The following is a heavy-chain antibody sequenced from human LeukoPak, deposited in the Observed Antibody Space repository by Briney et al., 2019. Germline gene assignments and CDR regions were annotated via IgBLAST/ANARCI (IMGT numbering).Heavy chain of an antibody. Sequence: ASVEVSCKASGYSFTVNYINWVRQAPGQGLEWMGWLNPNSGGTNYAQKFQGRVTMARDTSISTAYMEVSRLRSDDTAVYYCARVKSQDCSNVNCQEWFDPWGQGTLVTVSS. J-gene: IGHJ5*02. CDR3: ARVKSQDCSNVNCQEWFDP. D-gene: IGHD2-8*01. CDR1: GYSFTVNY. CDR2: LNPNSGGT. V-gene: IGHV1-2*02.